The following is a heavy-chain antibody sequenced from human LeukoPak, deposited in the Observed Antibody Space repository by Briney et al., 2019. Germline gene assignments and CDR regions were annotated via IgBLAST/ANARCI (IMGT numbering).Heavy chain of an antibody. V-gene: IGHV4-39*07. CDR1: GDSSSRSTYY. CDR3: ARRYCSKGACSPFDY. Sequence: PSETLSLTCTVSGDSSSRSTYYWGCIRQPPGKGLEWIGSISYSGSTFSTPTLNSRVTMSLGTPKNQFSLKLHSVTAADTAVYYCARRYCSKGACSPFDYWGQGTLVTVSS. J-gene: IGHJ4*02. D-gene: IGHD2-8*01. CDR2: ISYSGST.